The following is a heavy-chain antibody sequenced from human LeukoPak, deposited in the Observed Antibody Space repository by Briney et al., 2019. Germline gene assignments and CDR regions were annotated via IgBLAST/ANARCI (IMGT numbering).Heavy chain of an antibody. V-gene: IGHV4-30-4*08. D-gene: IGHD2-2*01. CDR1: GGSISSGDYY. J-gene: IGHJ4*02. Sequence: SETLSLTCTVSGGSISSGDYYWSWIRQPPGKGLEWIGYIYYSGRTYYNPSLKSRVTISVDTSKNQFSLKLSSVTAADTAVYYCARDSFSSYCSSTSCSSFDYWGQGTLVTVSS. CDR3: ARDSFSSYCSSTSCSSFDY. CDR2: IYYSGRT.